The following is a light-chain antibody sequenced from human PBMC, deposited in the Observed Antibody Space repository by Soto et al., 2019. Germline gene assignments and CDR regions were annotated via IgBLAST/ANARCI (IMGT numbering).Light chain of an antibody. CDR3: QRYNDYQYI. Sequence: DIQMTQSPATLSASVGDRVTITCRASQSVRSWLAWYQQKPGTAPKLLIFDASRLESGVPSRFSGSASGTEFTLTISSLQPDDFATYYCQRYNDYQYIFGQGTKLEIK. V-gene: IGKV1-5*01. J-gene: IGKJ2*01. CDR2: DAS. CDR1: QSVRSW.